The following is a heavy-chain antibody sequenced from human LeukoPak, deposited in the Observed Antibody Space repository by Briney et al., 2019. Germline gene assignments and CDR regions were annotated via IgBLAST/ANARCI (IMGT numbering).Heavy chain of an antibody. CDR3: ARDLGRTGVGIAVAGTGY. V-gene: IGHV1-18*01. D-gene: IGHD6-19*01. J-gene: IGHJ4*02. CDR1: GYTFTSYG. Sequence: ASVKVSCKASGYTFTSYGISWVRQAPGQGLEWMGWISAYNGNTNYAQKLQGRVTMTTDTSTSTAYMELRSLRSDDTAVYYCARDLGRTGVGIAVAGTGYWGQGTLVTVSS. CDR2: ISAYNGNT.